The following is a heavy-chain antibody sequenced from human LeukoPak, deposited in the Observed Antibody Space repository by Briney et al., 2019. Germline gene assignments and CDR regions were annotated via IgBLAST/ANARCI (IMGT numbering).Heavy chain of an antibody. J-gene: IGHJ4*02. CDR2: MNPNSGNT. Sequence: ASVKVSCKASGYTFTSYDINWVRQATGQGLEWMGWMNPNSGNTGYAQKFQGRVTMTRNTSISTAYMELSSLRSEDTAVYYCARGLISSGCYRYWGQGTLVTVSS. V-gene: IGHV1-8*01. CDR3: ARGLISSGCYRY. CDR1: GYTFTSYD. D-gene: IGHD3-22*01.